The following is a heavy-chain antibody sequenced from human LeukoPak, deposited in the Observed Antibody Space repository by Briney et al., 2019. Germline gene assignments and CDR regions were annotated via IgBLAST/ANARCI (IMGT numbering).Heavy chain of an antibody. CDR2: ISGSGGNT. D-gene: IGHD3-22*01. CDR1: GFTFSSYA. Sequence: GGSLRLSCAASGFTFSSYAMSWVRRAPGKGLEWVSAISGSGGNTYYADSVKGRFTISRDNSKNTLYLQMNSLRAEDTAVYHCAKRYHDGSGYYPPFDYWGQGTQVTVSS. V-gene: IGHV3-23*01. J-gene: IGHJ4*02. CDR3: AKRYHDGSGYYPPFDY.